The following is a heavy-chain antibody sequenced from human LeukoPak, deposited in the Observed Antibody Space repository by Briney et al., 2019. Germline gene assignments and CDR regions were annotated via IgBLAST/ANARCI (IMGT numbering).Heavy chain of an antibody. Sequence: GESLKISCKGSGYSFTSYWIGWVRQMPGKGLEWMGIIYPGDSDTRYSPSFQGQVTISADKSISTAYLQWSSLKASYTAMYYCARQRGITIFGVALGGFDPWGQGTLVTVSS. CDR3: ARQRGITIFGVALGGFDP. J-gene: IGHJ5*02. CDR2: IYPGDSDT. D-gene: IGHD3-3*01. CDR1: GYSFTSYW. V-gene: IGHV5-51*01.